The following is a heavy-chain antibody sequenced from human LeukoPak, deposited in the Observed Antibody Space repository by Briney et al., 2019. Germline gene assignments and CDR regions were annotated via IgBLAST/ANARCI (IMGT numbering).Heavy chain of an antibody. CDR2: VFYSGST. J-gene: IGHJ4*02. Sequence: SETLSLTCTVSGGSISSSSHYWGWIRQPPGKGLQWIGSVFYSGSTFYNPSLKSRVTISVDTSKNQFSLKLTSVTAADTAVYYCAREKLGGPYDSGWYTDYWGQGTLVTVSS. CDR1: GGSISSSSHY. CDR3: AREKLGGPYDSGWYTDY. V-gene: IGHV4-39*07. D-gene: IGHD6-19*01.